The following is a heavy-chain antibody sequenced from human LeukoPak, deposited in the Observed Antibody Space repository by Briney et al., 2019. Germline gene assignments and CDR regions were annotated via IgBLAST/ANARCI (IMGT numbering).Heavy chain of an antibody. D-gene: IGHD1-26*01. Sequence: GGSLRLSCTASGFTFYYYTMSWFRQAPGMGLEWVGLIRSKAYGRTTEHAASVRGRFTISRDDSKSIAYLQMNSLKNEDTALYYCSREVGGSYWDYWGQGNQVTVSS. J-gene: IGHJ4*02. CDR3: SREVGGSYWDY. CDR2: IRSKAYGRTT. CDR1: GFTFYYYT. V-gene: IGHV3-49*03.